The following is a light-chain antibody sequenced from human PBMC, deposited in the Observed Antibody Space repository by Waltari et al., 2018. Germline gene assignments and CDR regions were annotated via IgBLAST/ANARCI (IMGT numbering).Light chain of an antibody. J-gene: IGKJ1*01. CDR1: QSVSDYVKNKNY. CDR2: WAS. Sequence: DVVMTQSPDSLTVSLGARATIKCTSSQSVSDYVKNKNYLAWYRQKPGQPPKLLISWASTREFGVPDRFSGSGSGTEFTLTISSLQAEDVAVYYCQQDYNTPPTFGQGTKVESK. CDR3: QQDYNTPPT. V-gene: IGKV4-1*01.